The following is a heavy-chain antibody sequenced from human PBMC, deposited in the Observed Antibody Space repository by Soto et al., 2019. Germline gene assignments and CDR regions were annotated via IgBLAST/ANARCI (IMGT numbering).Heavy chain of an antibody. CDR2: IFSNDDK. J-gene: IGHJ5*02. V-gene: IGHV2-26*01. CDR1: GLSLTNGRLG. Sequence: SGPTLVNPTETLTLTCTVSGLSLTNGRLGVSWIRQPPGKALEWLAHIFSNDDKSYSTSLKSRLTISKDISRSQVVLTMTNMDPVDSATYYCALIKDCSRADCYLASFNPWGQGTLVTVSS. D-gene: IGHD2-2*01. CDR3: ALIKDCSRADCYLASFNP.